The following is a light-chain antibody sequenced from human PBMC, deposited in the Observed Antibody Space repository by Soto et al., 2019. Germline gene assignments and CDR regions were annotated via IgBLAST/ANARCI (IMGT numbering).Light chain of an antibody. CDR2: EVS. CDR1: SSDGGDCNF. Sequence: QSPRGQPPSASGTPGQSFTISCTGTSSDGGDCNFGSWYQQRPGKAPKLMIDEVSKRPSGVPDRFSGSKSGNTASLTVSGLQAEDEADYYCSSYEAGKNCVLFGGGTKVTV. CDR3: SSYEAGKNCVL. V-gene: IGLV2-8*01. J-gene: IGLJ2*01.